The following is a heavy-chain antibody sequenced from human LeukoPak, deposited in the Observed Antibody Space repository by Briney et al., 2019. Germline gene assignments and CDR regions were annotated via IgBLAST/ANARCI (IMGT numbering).Heavy chain of an antibody. V-gene: IGHV3-33*01. D-gene: IGHD1-26*01. CDR3: AGDTFFTRIVGASQAFDY. CDR2: IWYDGSNK. J-gene: IGHJ4*02. CDR1: GFTFSSYG. Sequence: GRSLRLSCAASGFTFSSYGMHWVRQAPGKGLEWVAVIWYDGSNKYYADSVKGRFTISRDNSKNTLYLQMNSLRAEDTAVYYCAGDTFFTRIVGASQAFDYWAREPWSPSPQ.